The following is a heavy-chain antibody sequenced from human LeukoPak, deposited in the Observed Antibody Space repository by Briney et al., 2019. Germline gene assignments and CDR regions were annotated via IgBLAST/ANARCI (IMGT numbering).Heavy chain of an antibody. Sequence: GGSLRLSCAASGFTFSSYAMSWVRQAPGKGLEWVSAISGSGGSTYYADSVKGRFTISRDNSKNTLYLQMNSLRAEDTAVYYCAKDFRGSWLLPFYFDYWGQGTLVTVSS. J-gene: IGHJ4*02. CDR1: GFTFSSYA. CDR2: ISGSGGST. D-gene: IGHD3-22*01. CDR3: AKDFRGSWLLPFYFDY. V-gene: IGHV3-23*01.